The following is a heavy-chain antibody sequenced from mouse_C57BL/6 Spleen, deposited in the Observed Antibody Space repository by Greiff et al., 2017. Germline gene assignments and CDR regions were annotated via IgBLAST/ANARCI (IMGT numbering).Heavy chain of an antibody. CDR1: GYTFTDYN. D-gene: IGHD2-1*01. V-gene: IGHV1-18*01. Sequence: EVQLQESGPELVKPGASVKIPCKASGYTFTDYNMDWVKQSHGKSLEWIGDINPNNGGTIYNQKFKGKATLTVDKSSSTAYMELRSLTSEDTAVYYCARRVYGKGFAYWGQGTLVTVSA. J-gene: IGHJ3*01. CDR3: ARRVYGKGFAY. CDR2: INPNNGGT.